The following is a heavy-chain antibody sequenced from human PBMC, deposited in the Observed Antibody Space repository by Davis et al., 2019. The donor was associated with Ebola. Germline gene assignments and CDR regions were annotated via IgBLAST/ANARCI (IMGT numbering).Heavy chain of an antibody. CDR1: GFTFSSYN. CDR2: ISSSSSTI. D-gene: IGHD3-9*01. J-gene: IGHJ4*02. CDR3: ARDRYDILTGYYIYFDY. V-gene: IGHV3-48*02. Sequence: GESLKISCAAAGFTFSSYNMNWVRQAPGKGLEWVSYISSSSSTIYYADSVKGRFTTSRDNAKNSLYLQMNSLRDEDTAVYYCARDRYDILTGYYIYFDYWGQGTLVTVSS.